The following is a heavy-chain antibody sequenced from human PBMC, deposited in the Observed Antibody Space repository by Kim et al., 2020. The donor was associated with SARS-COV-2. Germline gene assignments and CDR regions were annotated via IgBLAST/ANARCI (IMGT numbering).Heavy chain of an antibody. J-gene: IGHJ6*02. D-gene: IGHD3-22*01. CDR1: GYSFTSYR. V-gene: IGHV5-51*01. CDR3: ARHRGGSSGYYYFYYGMDV. Sequence: GESLKISCKGSGYSFTSYRIGWVRQMPGKGLEWMGIIYPGDSDTRYSPSFQGQVTISADKSISTAYLQWSSLKATDTAMYYCARHRGGSSGYYYFYYGMDVWGQGTTVTVSS. CDR2: IYPGDSDT.